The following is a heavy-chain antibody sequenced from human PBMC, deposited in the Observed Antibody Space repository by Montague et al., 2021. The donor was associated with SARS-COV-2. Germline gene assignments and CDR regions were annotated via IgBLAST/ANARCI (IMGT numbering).Heavy chain of an antibody. CDR1: GGSISSGSYY. J-gene: IGHJ3*02. CDR3: ARVTTKRTRYGSGSYRGFDAFDX. D-gene: IGHD3-10*01. Sequence: TLSLTCTVSGGSISSGSYYWSWIRQPAGKGLEWIGRIYTSGSTNYNPSLKSRVTISVDASKNQFSLKLSSVTAADTAVYYCARVTTKRTRYGSGSYRGFDAFDXWGQGTMVTVSS. V-gene: IGHV4-61*02. CDR2: IYTSGST.